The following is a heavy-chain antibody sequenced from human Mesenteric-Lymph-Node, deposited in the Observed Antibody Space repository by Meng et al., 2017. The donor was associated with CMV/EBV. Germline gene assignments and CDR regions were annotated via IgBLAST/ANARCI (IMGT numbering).Heavy chain of an antibody. CDR2: INPNSGGT. D-gene: IGHD2-2*01. CDR1: RYTFTGYY. J-gene: IGHJ6*02. V-gene: IGHV1-2*02. Sequence: ASVKVSCKASRYTFTGYYMHWVRQAPGQGLEWMGWINPNSGGTKYAQKFKGRVTMTRDTSISTAYMELSRLRSDDTAVYYCARDHCSITSCPGHGMDVWGQGTTVTVSS. CDR3: ARDHCSITSCPGHGMDV.